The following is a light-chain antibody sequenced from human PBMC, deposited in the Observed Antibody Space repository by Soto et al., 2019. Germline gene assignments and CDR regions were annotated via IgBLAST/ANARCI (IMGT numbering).Light chain of an antibody. Sequence: QSALSQPPSASGSPGQSVTISCTATSSDVGDYDYVSWYQQHPGKAPKLIIYEVTKRPSGVPDRFSGSKSGYTASLTVSGLRAADEADYYCSSYGGSNNYVFGTGTKVTVL. CDR2: EVT. V-gene: IGLV2-8*01. CDR3: SSYGGSNNYV. J-gene: IGLJ1*01. CDR1: SSDVGDYDY.